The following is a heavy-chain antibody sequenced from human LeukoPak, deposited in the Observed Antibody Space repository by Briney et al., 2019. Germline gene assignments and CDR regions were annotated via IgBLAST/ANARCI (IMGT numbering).Heavy chain of an antibody. CDR1: GFIFSSYW. CDR2: IKQDGSEK. D-gene: IGHD4-17*01. J-gene: IGHJ4*02. CDR3: AREEYGDHLWW. V-gene: IGHV3-7*01. Sequence: GGSLRLSCAASGFIFSSYWMSWVRQAPGKGLEWVANIKQDGSEKYYVDSVKGRFSISRDNAKNSLYLQMNGLRAEDTAVYYCAREEYGDHLWWGGQGTPVTVSS.